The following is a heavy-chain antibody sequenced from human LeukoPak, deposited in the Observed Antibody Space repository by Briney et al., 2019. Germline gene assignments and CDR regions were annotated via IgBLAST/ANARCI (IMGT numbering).Heavy chain of an antibody. Sequence: GGSLRLSCAASGFTFSNYDMHWVRQGTGKSLEWVSPIGAAGNTNYAGSVKGRFTISRENAKNSLYLQMNSLRAGGTAVYYCARVKSDSNGWYHVLDWGQGTLVTVSS. D-gene: IGHD6-19*01. J-gene: IGHJ4*02. V-gene: IGHV3-13*01. CDR2: IGAAGNT. CDR3: ARVKSDSNGWYHVLD. CDR1: GFTFSNYD.